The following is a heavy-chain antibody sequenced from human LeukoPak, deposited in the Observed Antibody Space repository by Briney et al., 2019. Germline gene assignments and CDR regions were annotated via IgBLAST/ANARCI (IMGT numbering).Heavy chain of an antibody. Sequence: PSETLSLTCTVSGGSISSYYWSWIRQPPGKGLEWIGYIYYSGSTNYNPSLKSRVTISVDTSKNQFSLKLSSVTAADTAVYYCARGVAAAADFDYWGQGTLVTVSS. D-gene: IGHD6-13*01. V-gene: IGHV4-59*01. J-gene: IGHJ4*02. CDR2: IYYSGST. CDR3: ARGVAAAADFDY. CDR1: GGSISSYY.